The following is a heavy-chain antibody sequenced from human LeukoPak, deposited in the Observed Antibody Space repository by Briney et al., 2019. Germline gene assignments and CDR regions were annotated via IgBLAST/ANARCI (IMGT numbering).Heavy chain of an antibody. CDR3: ARVLRSVLTGTDAFDI. J-gene: IGHJ3*02. CDR2: ITSSGRST. Sequence: GGSLRLSCAASGFTFSDYNMTWIRQAPGKGLEWEWVAYITSSGRSTLYADSVKGRFTISRYNAKNSLYLQMNSLRPEDTAVYYCARVLRSVLTGTDAFDIWGQGTRITVSS. D-gene: IGHD2-21*02. CDR1: GFTFSDYN. V-gene: IGHV3-11*04.